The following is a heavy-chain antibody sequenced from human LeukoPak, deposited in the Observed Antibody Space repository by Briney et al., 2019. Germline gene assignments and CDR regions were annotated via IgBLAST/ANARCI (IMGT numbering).Heavy chain of an antibody. Sequence: SETLSLTCAVSGGSISSSNWWSWVRQPPGKGLEWIGEIYHSGSTNYNPSLKSRVTISVDTSKNQFSLKLSSVTAADTAVYYCARGIIAAAGPRFDYWGQGTLVTVSS. V-gene: IGHV4-4*02. J-gene: IGHJ4*02. D-gene: IGHD6-13*01. CDR1: GGSISSSNW. CDR3: ARGIIAAAGPRFDY. CDR2: IYHSGST.